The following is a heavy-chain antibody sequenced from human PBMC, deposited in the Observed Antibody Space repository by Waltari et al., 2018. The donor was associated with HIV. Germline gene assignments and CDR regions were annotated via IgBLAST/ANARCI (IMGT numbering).Heavy chain of an antibody. J-gene: IGHJ3*02. Sequence: QGQLQESGPGLVKPSETLSLTCTVSGASITNYYWNWIRQSPGKGLEWIGDVYHSGSANFNPSLMSRVTMSVHTSKSQFSLELTSVVAADTAIYYCARWCGDSCNAFDIWGQGTLVTVSS. CDR2: VYHSGSA. CDR3: ARWCGDSCNAFDI. D-gene: IGHD2-15*01. CDR1: GASITNYY. V-gene: IGHV4-59*01.